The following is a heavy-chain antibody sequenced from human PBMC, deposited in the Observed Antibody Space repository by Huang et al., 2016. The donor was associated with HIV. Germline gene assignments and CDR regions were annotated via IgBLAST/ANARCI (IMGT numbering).Heavy chain of an antibody. CDR1: GGSIRSDNYY. CDR2: IYYSGGS. V-gene: IGHV4-39*01. J-gene: IGHJ4*02. CDR3: ARLPGSITMIRGVITDPY. Sequence: QLQLQESGPGLVKPSETLSLTYTVSGGSIRSDNYYWGWIRQPPGKGLEWIGSIYYSGGSYYNPSIKSRVTITVDTSKNQFSLKMRSVTAADTAVYYCARLPGSITMIRGVITDPYWGQGTLVTVSS. D-gene: IGHD3-10*01.